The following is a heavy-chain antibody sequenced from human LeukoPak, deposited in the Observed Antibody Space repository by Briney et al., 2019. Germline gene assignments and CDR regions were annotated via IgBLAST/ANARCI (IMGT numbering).Heavy chain of an antibody. CDR2: INPNSGGT. D-gene: IGHD5-24*01. J-gene: IGHJ4*02. CDR1: GYTVTGHY. CDR3: ARDSYSGFSYSYHLDY. Sequence: ATVQVSCKASGYTVTGHYLHWVRQAPDQGLEWFGWINPNSGGTNYAQKFQGRVTMTRDTSINTAYMELSSLTSDDTAMYFCARDSYSGFSYSYHLDYWGQGTLVTVSS. V-gene: IGHV1-2*02.